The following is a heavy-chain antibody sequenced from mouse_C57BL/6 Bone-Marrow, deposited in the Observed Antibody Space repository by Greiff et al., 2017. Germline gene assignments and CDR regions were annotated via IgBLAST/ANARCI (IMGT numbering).Heavy chain of an antibody. D-gene: IGHD2-3*01. J-gene: IGHJ2*01. V-gene: IGHV14-4*01. Sequence: VQLQQSGAELVRPGASVKLSCTASGFNIKDDYMHWVKQRPEQGLEWIGWIDPENGDTEYASKFQGKATITADTSSNTAYLKLSSLTSEDTAVYYCTYGYYEDYWGQGTTLTVSS. CDR2: IDPENGDT. CDR3: TYGYYEDY. CDR1: GFNIKDDY.